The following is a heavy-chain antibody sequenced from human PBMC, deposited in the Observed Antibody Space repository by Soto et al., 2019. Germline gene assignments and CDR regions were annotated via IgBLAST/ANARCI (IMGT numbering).Heavy chain of an antibody. Sequence: QVQLVQSGAEVKKPGASVKVSCKASGYTFTSYGISWVRQAPGQGLEWMGWISAYNGNTNYAQKLRGTVTITTDTSTSTVYMELRSVRSDDTAVCYGARGNYDFWSGYFSDVFAFVDVWGQGTTVTVSS. J-gene: IGHJ6*02. CDR1: GYTFTSYG. CDR2: ISAYNGNT. D-gene: IGHD3-3*01. CDR3: ARGNYDFWSGYFSDVFAFVDV. V-gene: IGHV1-18*04.